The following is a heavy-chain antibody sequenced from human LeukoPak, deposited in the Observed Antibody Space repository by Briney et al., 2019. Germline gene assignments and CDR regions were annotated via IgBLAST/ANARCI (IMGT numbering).Heavy chain of an antibody. Sequence: SETLSLTCTVSGGSISGHYWSWIRQPPGKGLEWIGYIYYRGSTSYNPSLKSRVTISVDTSKNQFSLDLSSGTAADTAVYYCARDLISEYSRSHSHFDPWGQGTLVTVSS. V-gene: IGHV4-59*11. CDR3: ARDLISEYSRSHSHFDP. CDR2: IYYRGST. J-gene: IGHJ5*02. D-gene: IGHD5-12*01. CDR1: GGSISGHY.